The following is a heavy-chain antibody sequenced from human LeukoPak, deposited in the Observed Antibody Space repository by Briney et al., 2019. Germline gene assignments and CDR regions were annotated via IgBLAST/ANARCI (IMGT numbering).Heavy chain of an antibody. CDR1: GGSISSSSYH. J-gene: IGHJ4*02. CDR3: ARHRSGAYSYGVLDY. Sequence: SETLSLTCTVRGGSISSSSYHWGWIRQPPGKGLEWIGSIYYSGNTYYNPSLKSRVTISVDTSKNQFSLKLSSVTAADTGVYYRARHRSGAYSYGVLDYWGQGTLVTVSS. CDR2: IYYSGNT. D-gene: IGHD5-18*01. V-gene: IGHV4-39*01.